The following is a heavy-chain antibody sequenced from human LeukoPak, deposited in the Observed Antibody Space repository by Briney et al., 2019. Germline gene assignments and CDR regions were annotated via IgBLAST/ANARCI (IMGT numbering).Heavy chain of an antibody. J-gene: IGHJ5*02. CDR1: GGSIMSYNHY. CDR2: IYNSVSP. CDR3: VRHFSRSFLGGWCDP. D-gene: IGHD2/OR15-2a*01. Sequence: SETLSLTCSVSGGSIMSYNHYWGWIRQPPGKGLEWIGSIYNSVSPYYNPSLKSRVTISAETSNNQFSVRLTSVTAADTALYYCVRHFSRSFLGGWCDPWGQGSLVTVSS. V-gene: IGHV4-39*01.